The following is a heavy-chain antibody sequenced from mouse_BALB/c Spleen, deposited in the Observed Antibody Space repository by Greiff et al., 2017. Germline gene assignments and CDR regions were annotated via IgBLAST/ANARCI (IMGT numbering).Heavy chain of an antibody. CDR2: INSNGGST. V-gene: IGHV5-6-3*01. J-gene: IGHJ4*01. D-gene: IGHD1-1*02. CDR1: GFTFSSYG. Sequence: EVQVVESGGGLVQPGGSLKLSCAASGFTFSSYGMSWVRQTPDKRLELVATINSNGGSTYYPDSVKGRFTISRDNAKNTLYLQMSSLKSEDTAMYYCARRGKRAMDYWGQGTSVTVSS. CDR3: ARRGKRAMDY.